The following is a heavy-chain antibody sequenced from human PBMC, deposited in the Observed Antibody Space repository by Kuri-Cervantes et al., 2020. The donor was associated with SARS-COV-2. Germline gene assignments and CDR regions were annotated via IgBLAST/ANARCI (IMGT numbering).Heavy chain of an antibody. CDR3: ARGLRDGYNINDYYYYYGMDV. CDR2: IYSGGST. V-gene: IGHV3-53*01. J-gene: IGHJ6*02. CDR1: GFTFSSYW. D-gene: IGHD5-24*01. Sequence: GESLKISCAASGFTFSSYWMHWVRQAPGKGLEWVSVIYSGGSTYYADSVKGRFTISRDNSKNTLYLQMNSLRAEDTAVYYCARGLRDGYNINDYYYYYGMDVWGQGTTVTVSS.